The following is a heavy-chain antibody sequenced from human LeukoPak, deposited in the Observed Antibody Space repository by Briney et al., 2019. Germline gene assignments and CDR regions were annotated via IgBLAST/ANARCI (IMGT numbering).Heavy chain of an antibody. CDR2: ISWNSGSI. Sequence: GGSLRLSCAASGFTFDDYAMHWVRQAPGKGLEWVSGISWNSGSIGYADSVKGRFTISRDNAKNSLYLQMNSLRDEDTAVYYCASIEGNPTPWGQGTMVTVSS. J-gene: IGHJ3*01. CDR3: ASIEGNPTP. CDR1: GFTFDDYA. D-gene: IGHD1-14*01. V-gene: IGHV3-9*01.